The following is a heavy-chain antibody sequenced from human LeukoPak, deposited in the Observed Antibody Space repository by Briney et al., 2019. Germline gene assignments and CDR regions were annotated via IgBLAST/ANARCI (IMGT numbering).Heavy chain of an antibody. Sequence: ASVKVSCKASGYTFTSYDINWVRQATGQGLEWMGWMNPNSGNTGYAQKFQGRVTMTRNTSISTAYMELSSLRSEDTAVYYCARGRGSSWYGNYYYYYMDVWGKGTTATVSS. CDR1: GYTFTSYD. CDR2: MNPNSGNT. V-gene: IGHV1-8*01. D-gene: IGHD6-13*01. CDR3: ARGRGSSWYGNYYYYYMDV. J-gene: IGHJ6*03.